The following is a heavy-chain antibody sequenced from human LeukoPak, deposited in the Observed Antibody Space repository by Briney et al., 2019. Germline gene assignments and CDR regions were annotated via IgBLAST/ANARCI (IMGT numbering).Heavy chain of an antibody. CDR2: IHYSGST. Sequence: PSETLSLTCTVSGYSISSGYYWGWIRQPPGKGLEWIGSIHYSGSTNYNPSLKSRVTISVDTSKNQFSLKLSSVTAADTAVYYCARGYCSGGSCYSYYYYNYMDVWGKGTTVTVSS. J-gene: IGHJ6*03. D-gene: IGHD2-15*01. CDR1: GYSISSGYY. V-gene: IGHV4-38-2*02. CDR3: ARGYCSGGSCYSYYYYNYMDV.